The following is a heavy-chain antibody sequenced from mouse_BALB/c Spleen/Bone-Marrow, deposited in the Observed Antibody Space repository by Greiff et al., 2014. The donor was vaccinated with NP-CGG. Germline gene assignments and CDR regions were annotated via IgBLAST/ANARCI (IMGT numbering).Heavy chain of an antibody. CDR2: ISSGGST. V-gene: IGHV5-6-5*01. CDR3: ARGYDGYSGFAY. CDR1: GFTFSSYA. D-gene: IGHD2-3*01. J-gene: IGHJ3*01. Sequence: EVQVVESGGGLVKPGGSLKLSCAASGFTFSSYAMSWVRQTPEKRLEWVASISSGGSTYYPDSVQGRFTISSDNARNILYLQMSSLRSEDTAMYYCARGYDGYSGFAYWGQGTLLTVSA.